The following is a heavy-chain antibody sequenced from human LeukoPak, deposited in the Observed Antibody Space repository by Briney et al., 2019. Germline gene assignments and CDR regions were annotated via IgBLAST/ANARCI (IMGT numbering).Heavy chain of an antibody. V-gene: IGHV3-30*01. Sequence: GGSLRLSCAASGFTFSSYAMHWVRQAPGKGLEWVAVISYDGSNKYYADSVKGRFTISRDNSKNTLYLQMNSLRAEDTAVYYCARSSDFLLYYYDYMDVWGKGTTVTVSS. CDR2: ISYDGSNK. CDR3: ARSSDFLLYYYDYMDV. J-gene: IGHJ6*03. D-gene: IGHD3-3*01. CDR1: GFTFSSYA.